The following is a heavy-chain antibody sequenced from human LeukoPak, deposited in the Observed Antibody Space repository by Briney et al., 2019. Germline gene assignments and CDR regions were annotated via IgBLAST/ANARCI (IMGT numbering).Heavy chain of an antibody. CDR1: GGTFSSYA. Sequence: ASVKVSCKASGGTFSSYAISWVRQAPGQGLEWMGIINPSGGSTSYAQKFQGRVTMTRDTSTSTVYMELSSLRSEDTAVYYCARDPYYYDSSGSFDYWGQGTLVTVSS. CDR3: ARDPYYYDSSGSFDY. D-gene: IGHD3-22*01. V-gene: IGHV1-46*01. J-gene: IGHJ4*02. CDR2: INPSGGST.